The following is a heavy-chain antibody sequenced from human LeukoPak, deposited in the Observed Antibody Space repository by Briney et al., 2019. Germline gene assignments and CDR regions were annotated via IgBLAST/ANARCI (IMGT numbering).Heavy chain of an antibody. CDR3: AKDGGLWVSAHWGDS. CDR2: ITTGDGNT. Sequence: PGGSLRLSCTASGFTFSSYTMTWVRQAPGKGLKWVSTITTGDGNTYYADPVKGRFTVSRDDSKNTLYLQMNSLRVEDTAVYYCAKDGGLWVSAHWGDSWGRGTLVTVSS. J-gene: IGHJ4*02. CDR1: GFTFSSYT. V-gene: IGHV3-23*01. D-gene: IGHD7-27*01.